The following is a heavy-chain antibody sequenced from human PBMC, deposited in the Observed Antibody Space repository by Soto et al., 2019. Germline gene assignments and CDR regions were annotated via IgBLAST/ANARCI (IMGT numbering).Heavy chain of an antibody. D-gene: IGHD3-22*01. CDR1: GFTVSSNY. CDR3: AREAEYYYDSSGYYEAIDI. V-gene: IGHV3-66*01. CDR2: IYSGGST. Sequence: GGSLRLSCAASGFTVSSNYMSWVRQAPGKGLEWVSVIYSGGSTYYADSVKGRFTISRDNSKNTLYLQMNSLRAEDTAVYYCAREAEYYYDSSGYYEAIDIWGQGTMVTVS. J-gene: IGHJ3*02.